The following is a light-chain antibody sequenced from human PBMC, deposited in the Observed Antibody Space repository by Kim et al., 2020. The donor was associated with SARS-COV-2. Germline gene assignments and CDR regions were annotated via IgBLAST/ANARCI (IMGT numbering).Light chain of an antibody. V-gene: IGLV3-19*01. Sequence: VAMQQTDRITYEGVRLRNYYATGYQQKPGPPPIIVIYSINHRPSAIPDRSSGSSSGKTASLTITGTQAGDEADYYCNSGDSNNNVVFGGGTKLTVL. CDR1: RLRNYY. J-gene: IGLJ2*01. CDR2: SIN. CDR3: NSGDSNNNVV.